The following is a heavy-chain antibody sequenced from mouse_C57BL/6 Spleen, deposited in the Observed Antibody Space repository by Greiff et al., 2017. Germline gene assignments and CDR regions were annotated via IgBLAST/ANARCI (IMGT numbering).Heavy chain of an antibody. CDR2: IYPRDGST. Sequence: QVHVKQSGPELVKPGASVKLSCKASGYTFTSYDINWVKQRPGQGLEWIGWIYPRDGSTKYNEKFKGKATLTVDTSSSTAYMELHSLTSEDSAVYFCARLYYGSSYDAMDYWCQGTSVTVSS. D-gene: IGHD1-1*01. CDR1: GYTFTSYD. J-gene: IGHJ4*01. CDR3: ARLYYGSSYDAMDY. V-gene: IGHV1-85*01.